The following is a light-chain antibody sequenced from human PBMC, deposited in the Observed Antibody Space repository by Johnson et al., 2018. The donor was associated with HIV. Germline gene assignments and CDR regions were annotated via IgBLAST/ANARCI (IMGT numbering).Light chain of an antibody. Sequence: QSVLTQPPSVSAAPGQKVTISCSGSSSNIGNNYVSWYQQLPGTAPKLLIYESNKRPSGIPDRFSGSKSGTSATLGITGLQNGDDADYYCGTWGTRLSVLYVFGSGTKVTVL. CDR3: GTWGTRLSVLYV. CDR2: ESN. V-gene: IGLV1-51*02. J-gene: IGLJ1*01. CDR1: SSNIGNNY.